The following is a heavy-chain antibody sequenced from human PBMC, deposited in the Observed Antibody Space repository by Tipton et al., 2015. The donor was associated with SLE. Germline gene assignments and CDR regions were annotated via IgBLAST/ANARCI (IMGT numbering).Heavy chain of an antibody. J-gene: IGHJ4*02. V-gene: IGHV4-30-2*01. CDR3: ARVPSSPDY. CDR2: IYHSGST. Sequence: TLSLTCAVSGGSISSGGYSWSWIRQPPGKGLEWIGYIYHSGSTYYNPSLKSRVTISVDTSKNQFSLKLSSVTAADTAVYYCARVPSSPDYWGQGTLVTVSS. D-gene: IGHD6-13*01. CDR1: GGSISSGGYS.